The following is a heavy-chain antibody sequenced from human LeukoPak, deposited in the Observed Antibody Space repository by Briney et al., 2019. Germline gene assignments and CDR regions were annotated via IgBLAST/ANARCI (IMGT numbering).Heavy chain of an antibody. CDR2: FDPEDGET. J-gene: IGHJ3*02. CDR1: GYTLIELS. D-gene: IGHD3-16*02. V-gene: IGHV1-24*01. CDR3: SVYDYVWGSYRESDAFDI. Sequence: ASVKVSCKVSGYTLIELSMHWVRQAPGKGLEWMGGFDPEDGETIYAQKFQGRVTMTRDTSISTAYMELSRLRSDDTAVYYCSVYDYVWGSYRESDAFDIWGQGTMVTVSS.